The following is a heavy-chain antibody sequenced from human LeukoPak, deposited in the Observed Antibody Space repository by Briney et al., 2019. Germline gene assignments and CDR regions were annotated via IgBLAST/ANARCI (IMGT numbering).Heavy chain of an antibody. V-gene: IGHV3-23*01. J-gene: IGHJ1*01. CDR3: AKVGIAVAGAGYFQH. CDR1: RFTFSSYA. CDR2: ISGSGGST. D-gene: IGHD6-19*01. Sequence: GGSLRLSCEVSRFTFSSYAMSWVRQAPGKGLEWVSAISGSGGSTYYADSVKGRFTISRDNSKNTLYLQMNSLRAEDTAVYYCAKVGIAVAGAGYFQHWGQGTLVTVSS.